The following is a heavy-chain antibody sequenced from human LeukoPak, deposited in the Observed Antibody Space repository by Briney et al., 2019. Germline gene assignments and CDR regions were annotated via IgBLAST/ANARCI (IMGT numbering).Heavy chain of an antibody. CDR1: GFTFSNYG. V-gene: IGHV3-23*01. Sequence: PGGSLRLSCAASGFTFSNYGMTWVRQAPGKGLEWVSAISGSGGSTYYADSVKGRFTISRDNSKNTLYLQMNSLRAEDTAVYYCAKGRGWEASYYYYYMDVWGKGTTVTISS. CDR3: AKGRGWEASYYYYYMDV. D-gene: IGHD1-26*01. CDR2: ISGSGGST. J-gene: IGHJ6*03.